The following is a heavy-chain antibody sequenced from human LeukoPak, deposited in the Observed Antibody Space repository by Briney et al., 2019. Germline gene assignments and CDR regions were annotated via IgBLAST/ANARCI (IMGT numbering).Heavy chain of an antibody. CDR3: AREGDYYDSSGYYSS. CDR1: GGSFSGYY. CDR2: INHSGST. Sequence: NPSETLSLTCAVYGGSFSGYYWSWIRQPPGKGLEWIGEINHSGSTNYNPSLKSRVTISVDTSKNQFSPKLSSVTAADTAVYYCAREGDYYDSSGYYSSWGQGTLVTVSS. J-gene: IGHJ4*02. V-gene: IGHV4-34*01. D-gene: IGHD3-22*01.